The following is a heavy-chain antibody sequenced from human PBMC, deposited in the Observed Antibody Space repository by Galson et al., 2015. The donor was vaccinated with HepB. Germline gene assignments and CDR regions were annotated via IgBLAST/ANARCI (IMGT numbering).Heavy chain of an antibody. V-gene: IGHV3-15*07. D-gene: IGHD1-26*01. Sequence: SLRLSCAASGFTFSNAWMNWVRQAPGKGLEWVGLIRSKNDGGTTDYAAPVKGRFTISGDDSKNTLYLQMNSLKTEDTAVYYCTTHKETKTAGGIWGQETMVTVSA. CDR3: TTHKETKTAGGI. CDR1: GFTFSNAW. J-gene: IGHJ3*02. CDR2: IRSKNDGGTT.